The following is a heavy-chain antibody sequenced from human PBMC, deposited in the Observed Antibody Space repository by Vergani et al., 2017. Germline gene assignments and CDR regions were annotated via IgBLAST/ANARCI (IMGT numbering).Heavy chain of an antibody. CDR2: IVGGSGNT. J-gene: IGHJ4*02. CDR3: ARYSSSWLDYFDY. Sequence: QMQLVQSGPEVKKPGTSVKVSCKASGFTFTSSAMQWVRQARGQRLEWIGWIVGGSGNTNYAQKFKERVTITRDMSTSTAYMELSSLRSEDTALYYCARYSSSWLDYFDYWGQGTLVTVSS. D-gene: IGHD6-13*01. V-gene: IGHV1-58*02. CDR1: GFTFTSSA.